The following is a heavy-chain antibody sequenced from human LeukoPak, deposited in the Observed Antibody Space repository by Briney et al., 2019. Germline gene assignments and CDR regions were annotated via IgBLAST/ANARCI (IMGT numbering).Heavy chain of an antibody. CDR1: GFTFSSYA. CDR3: ATVGASFRSWRDY. CDR2: ISGSGGST. V-gene: IGHV3-23*01. D-gene: IGHD6-13*01. J-gene: IGHJ4*02. Sequence: GGSLRLSCAASGFTFSSYAMSWVRQAPGKGPEWVSAISGSGGSTYYADSVKGRFTISRDNSKNTLYLQMNSLRAEDTAVYYCATVGASFRSWRDYWGQGTLVTVSS.